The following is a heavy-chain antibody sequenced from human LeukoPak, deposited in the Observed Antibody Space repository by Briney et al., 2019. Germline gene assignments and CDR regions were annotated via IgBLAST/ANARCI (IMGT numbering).Heavy chain of an antibody. J-gene: IGHJ4*02. V-gene: IGHV3-64*01. D-gene: IGHD3-22*01. CDR2: ISNDGDNT. Sequence: GGSLRLSCAASGFTFTTYAMHWVRQAPGKGLEYVSSISNDGDNTYYANSVRGRFTISRDNSKNTLYLQLGSLRAEDMAVYYCARDRSGYFRAPDFDYWGQGTLVTVSS. CDR3: ARDRSGYFRAPDFDY. CDR1: GFTFTTYA.